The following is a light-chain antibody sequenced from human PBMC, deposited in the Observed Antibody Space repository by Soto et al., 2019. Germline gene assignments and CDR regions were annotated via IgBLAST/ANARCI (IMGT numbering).Light chain of an antibody. CDR3: QQYDDLPLT. J-gene: IGKJ4*01. Sequence: DIQMTQSPSSLSASVGDRVAITCQASQDITNYLNWYRQKPGKAPDLLIYDASNLETGVPSRFSGHGSGTDFTFTISSLQPEDIATYFCQQYDDLPLTFGGGTTVEIK. CDR1: QDITNY. CDR2: DAS. V-gene: IGKV1-33*01.